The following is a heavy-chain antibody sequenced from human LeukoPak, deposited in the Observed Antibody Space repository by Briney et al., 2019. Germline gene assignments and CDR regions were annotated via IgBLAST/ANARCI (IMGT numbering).Heavy chain of an antibody. CDR1: GFSFSSHG. J-gene: IGHJ6*02. CDR2: TWFDDSYQ. Sequence: PGGSLRLSCAASGFSFSSHGMHWVRQAPGKGLEWVGVTWFDDSYQHYAGSVRGRFTISRDNSKNTVYLQMNSLRAEDTAVYYCARETYSLADVWGQGTTVIVSS. CDR3: ARETYSLADV. V-gene: IGHV3-33*01. D-gene: IGHD4-11*01.